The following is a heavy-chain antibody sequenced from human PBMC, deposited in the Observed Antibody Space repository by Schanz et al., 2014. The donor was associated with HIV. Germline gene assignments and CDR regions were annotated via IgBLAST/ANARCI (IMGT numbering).Heavy chain of an antibody. V-gene: IGHV3-11*04. D-gene: IGHD6-13*01. CDR2: ISVNGATR. Sequence: QEQLVASGGGVVQPGRSLRLSCAASGFTFTDNYMSWIRQAPGKGLEWLSYISVNGATREYADSVKGRFTISRDNSKNTLYLQMNSLRPEDTAVYYCARGQPLVQRWFDPWGQGTLVTVSS. J-gene: IGHJ5*02. CDR1: GFTFTDNY. CDR3: ARGQPLVQRWFDP.